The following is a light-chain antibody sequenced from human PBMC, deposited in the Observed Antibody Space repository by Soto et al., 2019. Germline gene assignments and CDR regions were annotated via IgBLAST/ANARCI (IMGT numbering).Light chain of an antibody. CDR1: LSLLYYSNKKNY. Sequence: DIVMTQSPDSLGVSLGERATIHCTSSLSLLYYSNKKNYLAWYQQKPGQPPRXLIHWASTRESGVPDRFSGSGSGTDCTLTISSLQADDVAVYYCHQYYSSPDTFGQGTKVDIK. CDR3: HQYYSSPDT. J-gene: IGKJ2*01. V-gene: IGKV4-1*01. CDR2: WAS.